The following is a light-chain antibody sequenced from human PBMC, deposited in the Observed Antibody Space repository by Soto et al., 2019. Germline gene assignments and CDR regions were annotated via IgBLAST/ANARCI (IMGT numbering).Light chain of an antibody. J-gene: IGLJ1*01. Sequence: QSVLTQPASVSGSPGQSITISCTGTSSDVGGYNYVSWYQHHPGKAPKLIIFDVSNRPSGISNRFSGSKSGNTASLTISGLQAEDEADYYCISYTSSSPYVSGTGTKVTVL. CDR2: DVS. CDR3: ISYTSSSPYV. V-gene: IGLV2-14*03. CDR1: SSDVGGYNY.